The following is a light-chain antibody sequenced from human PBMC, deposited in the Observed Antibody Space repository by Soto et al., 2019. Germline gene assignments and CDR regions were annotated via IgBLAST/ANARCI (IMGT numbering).Light chain of an antibody. CDR3: CSYTASNTLSWV. Sequence: QSVLTQPTSVSGSPGQSITISCTGVSSDIGGYNHVSWYQQHPGKVPRLIIYDVDNRPLGVSNRFSGSQSGNMASLTISGLRAEDEADYYCCSYTASNTLSWVFGGGTKLTVL. CDR2: DVD. V-gene: IGLV2-14*03. CDR1: SSDIGGYNH. J-gene: IGLJ3*02.